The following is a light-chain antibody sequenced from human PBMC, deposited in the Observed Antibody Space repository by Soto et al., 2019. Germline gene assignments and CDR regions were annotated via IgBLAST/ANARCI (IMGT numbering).Light chain of an antibody. J-gene: IGLJ2*01. CDR2: EVS. V-gene: IGLV2-14*01. Sequence: QSALTQPASVSGSPGQSITISCTGTSSDVGYYNYVSWYQQHPGKAPKLMIYEVSNRPSGVSNRFSGSKSGNTASLTISGLQAEDEADYYCSSYTTNITPVVFGGGTKLTVL. CDR3: SSYTTNITPVV. CDR1: SSDVGYYNY.